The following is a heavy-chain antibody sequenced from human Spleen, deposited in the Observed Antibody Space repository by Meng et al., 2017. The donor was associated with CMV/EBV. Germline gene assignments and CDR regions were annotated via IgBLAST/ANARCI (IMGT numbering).Heavy chain of an antibody. CDR2: IIPMIDIP. V-gene: IGHV1-69*10. CDR1: GYTFTGYQ. D-gene: IGHD3-3*02. J-gene: IGHJ4*02. CDR3: AKSSGGLAVPLDS. Sequence: SVKVSCKASGYTFTGYQMHWVRQAPGQGLEWMGGIIPMIDIPNYAQKMQGRVTITADKFTSTAYMELTSLRSEDTAIYYCAKSSGGLAVPLDSWGQGTLVTISS.